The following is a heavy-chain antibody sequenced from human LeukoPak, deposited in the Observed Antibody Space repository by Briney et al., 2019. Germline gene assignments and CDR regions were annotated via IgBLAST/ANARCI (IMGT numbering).Heavy chain of an antibody. CDR3: AKDWGSWGSGIDAFDL. CDR2: ISYDGSNK. V-gene: IGHV3-30*18. J-gene: IGHJ3*01. D-gene: IGHD6-13*01. CDR1: GFTFSSYG. Sequence: PGGSLRLSCAASGFTFSSYGMHWVRQAPGKELEWVAVISYDGSNKYYADSVKGRFTISRDNPKNTLYLQMNSLRVEDTAVYYCAKDWGSWGSGIDAFDLWGQGTMVTVSS.